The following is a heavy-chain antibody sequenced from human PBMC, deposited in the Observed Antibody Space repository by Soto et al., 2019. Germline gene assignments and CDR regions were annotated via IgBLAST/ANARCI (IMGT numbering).Heavy chain of an antibody. D-gene: IGHD2-21*02. J-gene: IGHJ6*02. CDR1: GYTFTAYW. CDR3: ARRSTASMAGMDV. CDR2: VYPGDSDT. V-gene: IGHV5-51*01. Sequence: GESLKISCKGSGYTFTAYWIGWVRQMPGKGLEWMGIVYPGDSDTRYSPSFQGRVTISADKSISSAYLQWSSLKASDTAIYYRARRSTASMAGMDVWGQGTAVTVSS.